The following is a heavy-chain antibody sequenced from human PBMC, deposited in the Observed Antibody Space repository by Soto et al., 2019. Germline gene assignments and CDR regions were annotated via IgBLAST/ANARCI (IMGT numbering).Heavy chain of an antibody. D-gene: IGHD3-9*01. CDR1: GFTFSSYW. Sequence: GGSLRLSCAASGFTFSSYWMSWVRQAPGKGLEWVANIKQDGSEKYYVDSVKGRFTISRDNAKNSLYLQMKGLRAEETAVYYCARDNFKPETYYDILTGGGALTWFDPWGQGTLVTVSS. V-gene: IGHV3-7*01. CDR2: IKQDGSEK. CDR3: ARDNFKPETYYDILTGGGALTWFDP. J-gene: IGHJ5*02.